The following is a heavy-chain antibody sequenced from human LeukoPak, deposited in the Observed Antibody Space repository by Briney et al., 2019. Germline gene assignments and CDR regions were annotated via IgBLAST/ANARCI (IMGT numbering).Heavy chain of an antibody. CDR1: GFTFSSYA. D-gene: IGHD3-22*01. V-gene: IGHV3-23*01. CDR3: ANALLSGYSLKGSDY. J-gene: IGHJ4*02. Sequence: GGSLRLSCAASGFTFSSYAMSWVRQAPGKGLEWVSAISGSGGSTHYADSVKGRFTISRDNSKNTLYLQMNSLRAEDTAVYYCANALLSGYSLKGSDYWGQGTLVTVSS. CDR2: ISGSGGST.